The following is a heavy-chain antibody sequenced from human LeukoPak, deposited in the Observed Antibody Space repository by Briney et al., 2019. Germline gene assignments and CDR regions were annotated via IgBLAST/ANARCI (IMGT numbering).Heavy chain of an antibody. Sequence: SETLSLTCTVSGDSISSSSYYWGWIRQPPGKGLEWIGSIYYSGSPYYNPSLKSRVTISVDTPNNQFSLKLSSVTAADTAVYYCARRGYDFWSGYYTPPAFAPWGQGTLVTVSS. V-gene: IGHV4-39*01. D-gene: IGHD3-3*01. CDR3: ARRGYDFWSGYYTPPAFAP. CDR2: IYYSGSP. J-gene: IGHJ5*02. CDR1: GDSISSSSYY.